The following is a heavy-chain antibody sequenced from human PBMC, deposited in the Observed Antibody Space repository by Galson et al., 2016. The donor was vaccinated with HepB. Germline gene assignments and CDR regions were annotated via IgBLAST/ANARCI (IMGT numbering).Heavy chain of an antibody. V-gene: IGHV1-2*06. Sequence: VKVSCKASGYIFTDYYMHWVRQAPGQGLEWMGRINPRSGVTSYAQEFEGRVTMTRDTSITTFYMDLSGLRSDDTAVYYCAKEVGYRNTWYPFDYWGQGTLVTVSS. CDR3: AKEVGYRNTWYPFDY. CDR1: GYIFTDYY. J-gene: IGHJ4*02. CDR2: INPRSGVT. D-gene: IGHD6-13*01.